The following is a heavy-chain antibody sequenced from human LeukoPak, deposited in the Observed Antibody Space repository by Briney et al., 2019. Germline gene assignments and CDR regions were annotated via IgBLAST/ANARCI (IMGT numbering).Heavy chain of an antibody. D-gene: IGHD5-18*01. CDR1: GFTLNNAW. CDR3: ARDLAYSRLDY. CDR2: IKRETDGGTI. V-gene: IGHV3-15*01. Sequence: GGSLRLSCAASGFTLNNAWMSWVRQAPGKGLEWLGRIKRETDGGTIDYAAPVKGRFTISRDDSRNTLYLQMNSLRVEDTAFYYCARDLAYSRLDYWGQGMLVTVSS. J-gene: IGHJ4*02.